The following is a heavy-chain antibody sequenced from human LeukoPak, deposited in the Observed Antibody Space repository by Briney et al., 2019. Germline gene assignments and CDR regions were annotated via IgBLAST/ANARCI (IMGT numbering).Heavy chain of an antibody. CDR3: AKKRFLEWLSAFDI. D-gene: IGHD3-3*01. V-gene: IGHV3-11*04. J-gene: IGHJ3*02. Sequence: GGSLRLSCAASGFTFSDYYMRWIRQAPGKGLEWVSYISSSGDTIYYADSVKGRFTISRDNAKNSLYLQMNSLRAEDTAVYYCAKKRFLEWLSAFDIWGQGTMVTVSS. CDR2: ISSSGDTI. CDR1: GFTFSDYY.